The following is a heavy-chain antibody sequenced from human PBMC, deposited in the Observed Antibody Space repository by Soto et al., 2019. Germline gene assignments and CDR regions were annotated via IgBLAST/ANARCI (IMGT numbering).Heavy chain of an antibody. CDR1: GGSISSSSYY. V-gene: IGHV4-39*01. Sequence: SETLSLTCTVSGGSISSSSYYWGWIRQPPGKGLEWIGSIYYSGSTYYNPSLKSRVTISVDTSKNQFSLKLSSVTAADTAVYYCARGSLLRGFDYWGQGTLVTVSS. CDR3: ARGSLLRGFDY. D-gene: IGHD2-15*01. J-gene: IGHJ4*02. CDR2: IYYSGST.